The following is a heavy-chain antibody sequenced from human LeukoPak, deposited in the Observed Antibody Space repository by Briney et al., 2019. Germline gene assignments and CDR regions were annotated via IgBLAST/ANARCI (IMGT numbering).Heavy chain of an antibody. CDR3: ARVPKTSVTSRYLDL. V-gene: IGHV5-51*01. Sequence: GESLKISCQGSGYTFSNYWIGWVRQMPGKGLEWMGSIFPGDSDTRYSPSFQGQVTISADTSISTAYLKWSSLKASDTAMYFCARVPKTSVTSRYLDLWGRGTLLTVSS. J-gene: IGHJ2*01. CDR1: GYTFSNYW. D-gene: IGHD4-17*01. CDR2: IFPGDSDT.